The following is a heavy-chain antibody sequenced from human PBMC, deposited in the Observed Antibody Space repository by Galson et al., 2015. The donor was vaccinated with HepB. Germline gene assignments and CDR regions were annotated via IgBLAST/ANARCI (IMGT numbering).Heavy chain of an antibody. CDR3: AIQPGSSGYYFADAFDI. CDR2: ISGSGGST. V-gene: IGHV3-23*01. J-gene: IGHJ3*02. D-gene: IGHD3-22*01. Sequence: SLRLSCAASGFTFSSYAMSWVRQAPGKGLEWVSAISGSGGSTYYADSVKGRFTISRDNSKNTLYLQMNSLRAEDTAVYYCAIQPGSSGYYFADAFDIWGQGTMVTVSS. CDR1: GFTFSSYA.